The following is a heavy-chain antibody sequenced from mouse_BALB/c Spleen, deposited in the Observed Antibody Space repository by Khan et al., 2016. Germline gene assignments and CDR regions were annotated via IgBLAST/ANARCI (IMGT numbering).Heavy chain of an antibody. J-gene: IGHJ3*01. CDR1: GYTFSSYW. CDR3: ARRGYGSRSWFAF. CDR2: IFPGSGSP. V-gene: IGHV1-9*01. D-gene: IGHD1-1*01. Sequence: VQLKQSGAELMKPGASVKISCKASGYTFSSYWIEWIKQRPGHGLEWIGEIFPGSGSPDYNEKFKGKATFTVDKSSNTGYMQLSSLTSEDSAVYYSARRGYGSRSWFAFWGQGTLVTVSA.